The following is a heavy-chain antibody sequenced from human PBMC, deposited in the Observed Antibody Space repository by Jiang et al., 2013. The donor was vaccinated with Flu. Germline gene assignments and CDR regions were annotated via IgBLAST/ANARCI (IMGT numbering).Heavy chain of an antibody. CDR2: VYYNGDT. CDR3: ARGRAPSRTIDY. Sequence: KPLDWLGYVYYNGDTKYNPSLKSRVTISVDTSKNQFSLKLNSVTAADTAVYFCARGRAPSRTIDYWGQGTPGHR. J-gene: IGHJ4*02. V-gene: IGHV4-59*01. D-gene: IGHD1/OR15-1a*01.